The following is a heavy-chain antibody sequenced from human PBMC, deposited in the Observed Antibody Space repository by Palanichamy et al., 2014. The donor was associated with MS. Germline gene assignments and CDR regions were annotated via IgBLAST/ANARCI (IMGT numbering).Heavy chain of an antibody. V-gene: IGHV3-66*02. Sequence: EVQLVESGGGLVQPGGSLRLSCAASGFTVSSNYMSWVRQAPGKGLEWVSVIYSGGSTYYADSVKGRFTISRDNSKNTLYLQMNSLRAEDTAVYYCARDLGAYSSSWYYFDYWGQGTLVTVSS. CDR1: GFTVSSNY. CDR2: IYSGGST. D-gene: IGHD6-13*01. CDR3: ARDLGAYSSSWYYFDY. J-gene: IGHJ4*02.